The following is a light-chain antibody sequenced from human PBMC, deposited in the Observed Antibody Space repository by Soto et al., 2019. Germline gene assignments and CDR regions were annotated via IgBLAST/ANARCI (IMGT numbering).Light chain of an antibody. V-gene: IGKV3-15*01. Sequence: EIVMTQSPATLSVSPGERATLSCRASQTVTNQLAWYQQQPGQAPRLLIYAASTRASGIPARFSGSGSGTEFSLTISSLQSEDFAVYYCQQYYNSRWTFGQGTKVEI. CDR1: QTVTNQ. CDR3: QQYYNSRWT. CDR2: AAS. J-gene: IGKJ1*01.